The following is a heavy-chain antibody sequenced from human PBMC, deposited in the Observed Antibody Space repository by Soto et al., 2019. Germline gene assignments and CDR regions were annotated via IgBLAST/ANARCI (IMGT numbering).Heavy chain of an antibody. CDR3: ARAHLEWLSATNYYYYYMDV. CDR2: NYYSGST. Sequence: SETLSLTCTVSGGSISSGGYYWSWIRQHPGKGLEWIGYNYYSGSTNYNPSLKSRVTISVDTSKNQFSLKLSSVTAADTAVYYCARAHLEWLSATNYYYYYMDVWGKGTTVTVSS. J-gene: IGHJ6*03. CDR1: GGSISSGGYY. V-gene: IGHV4-61*08. D-gene: IGHD3-3*01.